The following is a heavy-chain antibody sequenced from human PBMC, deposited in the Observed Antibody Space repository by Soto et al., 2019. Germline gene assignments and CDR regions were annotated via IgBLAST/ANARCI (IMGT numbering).Heavy chain of an antibody. CDR1: GGSISTSTHY. CDR2: LYYSGST. V-gene: IGHV4-39*01. Sequence: QLQLQESGPGLVKPSVTLSLTCTVSGGSISTSTHYWGWIRQPPGKGLEWIGSLYYSGSTYYNPSLKSRVTIDVDTSKNQFSLKLNSVTAADTAAYYCASVRDYYYYMDVWGKGTTVTVSS. CDR3: ASVRDYYYYMDV. J-gene: IGHJ6*03.